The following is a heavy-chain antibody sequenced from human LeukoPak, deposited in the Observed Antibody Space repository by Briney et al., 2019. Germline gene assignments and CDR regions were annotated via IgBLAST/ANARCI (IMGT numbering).Heavy chain of an antibody. J-gene: IGHJ5*02. CDR1: GCTFTSYG. CDR2: ISAYNGNT. Sequence: GASVKVSCKASGCTFTSYGIIWVRQAPGQGLEWMGWISAYNGNTNYAQKLQGRVTMTTDTSTSTAYMELRSLRSDDTAVYYCARGYYDFWSGFPNWFDPWGQGTLVTVSS. D-gene: IGHD3-3*01. CDR3: ARGYYDFWSGFPNWFDP. V-gene: IGHV1-18*01.